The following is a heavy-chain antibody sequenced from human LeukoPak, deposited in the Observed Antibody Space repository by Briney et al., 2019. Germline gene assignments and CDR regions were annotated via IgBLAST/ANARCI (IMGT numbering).Heavy chain of an antibody. Sequence: AVKDSYMESGGTFTSYEISWERQTGGQGIQRMRGNIPIFGTANYAQKFHGSVPIIADESTSTDYMELSSLRSEDTTVYYCASCGDYCDYVYYYFYIDVWGKGTTVTITS. J-gene: IGHJ6*03. CDR3: ASCGDYCDYVYYYFYIDV. V-gene: IGHV1-69*13. D-gene: IGHD4-17*01. CDR2: NIPIFGTA. CDR1: GGTFTSYE.